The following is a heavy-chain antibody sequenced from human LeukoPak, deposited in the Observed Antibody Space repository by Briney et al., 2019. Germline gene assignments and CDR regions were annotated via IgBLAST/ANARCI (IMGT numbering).Heavy chain of an antibody. CDR3: ATEPTLRYFDWLLVGGGHDY. Sequence: SETLSLTCAVYGGSFSGYYWSWIRQPPGKGLEWIGEINHSGSTNYNPSLKSRVTISVDTSKNQFSLKLSSVTAADTAVYYCATEPTLRYFDWLLVGGGHDYWGQGTLVTVSS. V-gene: IGHV4-34*01. CDR2: INHSGST. D-gene: IGHD3-9*01. J-gene: IGHJ4*02. CDR1: GGSFSGYY.